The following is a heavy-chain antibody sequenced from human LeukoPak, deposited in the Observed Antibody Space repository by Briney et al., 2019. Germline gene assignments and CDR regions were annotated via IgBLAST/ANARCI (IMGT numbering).Heavy chain of an antibody. CDR2: IIPIFGTT. CDR3: ARETIVGATKSWFDP. D-gene: IGHD1-26*01. Sequence: ASVKVSCKASGGTFSSYAIDWVRQAPGQGLEWMGGIIPIFGTTNYAQKFQGRVTITADESTSTAYMELSSLRSEDTAVYYCARETIVGATKSWFDPWGQGTLVTVSS. CDR1: GGTFSSYA. V-gene: IGHV1-69*13. J-gene: IGHJ5*02.